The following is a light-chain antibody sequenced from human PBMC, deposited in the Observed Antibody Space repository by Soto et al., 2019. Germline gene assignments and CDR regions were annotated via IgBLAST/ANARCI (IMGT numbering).Light chain of an antibody. Sequence: EMVMTQSPATLSVSPGERATLSCRASQSVSSNLAWYQQKLGQAPRLLIYDASNRATGIPARFSGSGSGTDFTLTISSLEPEDLAVYYCQQRSNWPRTFGQGTKVDIK. J-gene: IGKJ1*01. CDR2: DAS. CDR1: QSVSSN. CDR3: QQRSNWPRT. V-gene: IGKV3-11*01.